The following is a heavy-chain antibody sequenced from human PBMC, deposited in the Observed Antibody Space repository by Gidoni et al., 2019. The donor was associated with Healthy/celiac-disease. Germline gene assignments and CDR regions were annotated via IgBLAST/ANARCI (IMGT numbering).Heavy chain of an antibody. J-gene: IGHJ6*02. CDR1: GGSFSGYY. Sequence: QVQLQQWGAGLLKPSETLSLTCAVYGGSFSGYYWSWIRQPPGKGLEWIGEINHSGSTNYNPSLKSRVTISVDTSKNQFSLKLSSVTAADTAVYYCARATSRDGYIRYYYYGMDVWGQGTTVTVSS. D-gene: IGHD5-12*01. V-gene: IGHV4-34*01. CDR3: ARATSRDGYIRYYYYGMDV. CDR2: INHSGST.